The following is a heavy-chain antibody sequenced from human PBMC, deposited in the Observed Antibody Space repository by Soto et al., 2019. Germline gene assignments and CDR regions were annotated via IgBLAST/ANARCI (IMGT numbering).Heavy chain of an antibody. D-gene: IGHD4-17*01. CDR2: INPNSGGT. J-gene: IGHJ3*02. V-gene: IGHV1-2*04. CDR3: ARGDYGDYESGRAFDI. CDR1: GYTFTGYY. Sequence: ASVKVSCKASGYTFTGYYMDWVRQAPGQGLEWMGWINPNSGGTNYAQKFQGWVTMTRDTSISTAYMELSRLRSDDTAVYYCARGDYGDYESGRAFDIWGQGTMVTVSS.